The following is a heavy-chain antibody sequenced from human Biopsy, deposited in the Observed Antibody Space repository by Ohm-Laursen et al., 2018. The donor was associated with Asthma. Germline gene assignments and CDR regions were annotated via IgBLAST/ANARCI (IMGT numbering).Heavy chain of an antibody. CDR1: GYSLTDLS. V-gene: IGHV1-24*01. Sequence: SSVKVSCKISGYSLTDLSMHWVRQAPGQGLEWMGGHDHEEGGTANARRFQGRVTMTEDTSTDTAYMELSSLSSDDTAVYYCASDFPKDYVRYNFQFWGQGTLVTVSS. D-gene: IGHD4-17*01. CDR3: ASDFPKDYVRYNFQF. J-gene: IGHJ4*02. CDR2: HDHEEGGT.